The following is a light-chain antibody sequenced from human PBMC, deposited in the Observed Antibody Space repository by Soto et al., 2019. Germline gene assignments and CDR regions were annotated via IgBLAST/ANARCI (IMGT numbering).Light chain of an antibody. Sequence: EVVWTQSPDTVSLSPGERATLSCRASQSISTSLAWFQQKPGQAPRLLIYATSNRATGIPARFSGSGSGTEFALTISSLQPDDFATYYCQQYNTYSTFGQRTRLEI. CDR2: ATS. V-gene: IGKV3-11*01. CDR3: QQYNTYST. J-gene: IGKJ5*01. CDR1: QSISTS.